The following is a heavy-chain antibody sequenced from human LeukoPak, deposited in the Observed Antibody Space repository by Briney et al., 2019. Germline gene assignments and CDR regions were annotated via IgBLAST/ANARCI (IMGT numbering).Heavy chain of an antibody. CDR2: INHSGST. V-gene: IGHV4-34*01. J-gene: IGHJ5*02. CDR1: GGSFSGFY. D-gene: IGHD6-13*01. CDR3: ARGRSSWYGGWFDP. Sequence: PSETLSLTCAVYGGSFSGFYWGWIRQPPGKGLEWIGEINHSGSTNYNPSLKSRVTISVDTSKNQSSLKLSSVTAADTAVYYCARGRSSWYGGWFDPWGQGTLVTVSS.